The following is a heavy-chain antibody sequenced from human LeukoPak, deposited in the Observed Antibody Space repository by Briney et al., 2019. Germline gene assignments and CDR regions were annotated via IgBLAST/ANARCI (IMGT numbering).Heavy chain of an antibody. CDR1: GFTFSSYS. V-gene: IGHV3-21*01. J-gene: IGHJ4*02. CDR2: ISSSSSYI. Sequence: PGGSLRLSCAASGFTFSSYSMNWVRQAPGKGLEWVSSISSSSSYIYYADSVKGRFTISRDNAKNSLYLQMNSLRAEDTAVYYCARDQYYDSSGYDDPGFDYWDQGTLVTVSS. D-gene: IGHD3-22*01. CDR3: ARDQYYDSSGYDDPGFDY.